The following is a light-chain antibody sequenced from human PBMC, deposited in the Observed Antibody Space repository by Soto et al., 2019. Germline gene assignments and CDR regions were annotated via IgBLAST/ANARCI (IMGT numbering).Light chain of an antibody. V-gene: IGLV2-11*01. J-gene: IGLJ1*01. CDR3: CSYAGSSYV. Sequence: ALAQPRSVSGSPGQSVTISCTGTSSDVGGYNYVSWYQQHPGKAPKLMIYDVSKRPSGVPDRFSGSKSGNTASLTISGLQAEDEADYYCCSYAGSSYVFGTGTKVTVL. CDR2: DVS. CDR1: SSDVGGYNY.